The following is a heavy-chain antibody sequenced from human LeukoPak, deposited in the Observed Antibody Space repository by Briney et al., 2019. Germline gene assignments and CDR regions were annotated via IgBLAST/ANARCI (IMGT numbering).Heavy chain of an antibody. V-gene: IGHV4-39*01. CDR2: IYYSGST. D-gene: IGHD4-17*01. Sequence: TSETLSLTCTVSGGSISSSSYYWGWIRQPPGKGLEWIGSIYYSGSTYYNPSLKSRVTISVDTSKNQFSLKLSSVTAADTAVYYCARLGSDYGDFYYYYYMDVWGKGTTVTVSS. CDR1: GGSISSSSYY. CDR3: ARLGSDYGDFYYYYYMDV. J-gene: IGHJ6*03.